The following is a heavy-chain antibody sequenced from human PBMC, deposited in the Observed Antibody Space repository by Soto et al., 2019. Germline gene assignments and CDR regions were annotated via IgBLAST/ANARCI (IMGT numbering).Heavy chain of an antibody. CDR1: GGSISSSSYY. V-gene: IGHV4-39*01. CDR3: RGGYSYGSFDY. CDR2: IYYSGST. D-gene: IGHD5-18*01. Sequence: PSETLSLTCTVSGGSISSSSYYWGWIRQPPGKGLEWIGSIYYSGSTYYNPSLKSRVTISVDTSKNQFSLKLSSVTAADTAVYYCRGGYSYGSFDYWGQGTLVTVSS. J-gene: IGHJ4*02.